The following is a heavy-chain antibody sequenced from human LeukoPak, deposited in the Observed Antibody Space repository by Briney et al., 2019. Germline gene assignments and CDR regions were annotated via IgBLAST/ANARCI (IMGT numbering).Heavy chain of an antibody. V-gene: IGHV3-33*01. Sequence: GGSLRLSCAASGFTFSSYGMHWVRQAPGKGLEWVAVIWYDGSNKYYADSVKRRFTISRDNSKNTLYLQMNSLRAEDTAVYYCARASLVAGTDAEYFQHWGQGTLVTVSS. CDR2: IWYDGSNK. CDR3: ARASLVAGTDAEYFQH. J-gene: IGHJ1*01. CDR1: GFTFSSYG. D-gene: IGHD6-19*01.